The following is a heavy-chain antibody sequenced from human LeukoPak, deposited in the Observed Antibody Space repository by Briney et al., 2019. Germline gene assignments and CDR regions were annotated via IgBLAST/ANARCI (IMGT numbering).Heavy chain of an antibody. CDR2: IYYSGST. CDR1: GGSISSGDYY. CDR3: ARSSDRRGAFDI. V-gene: IGHV4-30-4*01. J-gene: IGHJ3*02. Sequence: PSQTLSLTCTVTGGSISSGDYYWSWLRQPPGKGLEWIGYIYYSGSTYYNPSLKSRVTISVDTSKNQFSLKLSSVTATDTAVYYCARSSDRRGAFDIWGQGTMVTVSS. D-gene: IGHD2-15*01.